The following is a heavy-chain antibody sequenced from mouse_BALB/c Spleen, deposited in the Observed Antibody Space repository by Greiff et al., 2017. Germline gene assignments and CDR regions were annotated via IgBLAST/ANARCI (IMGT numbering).Heavy chain of an antibody. V-gene: IGHV1-80*01. J-gene: IGHJ3*01. Sequence: VQLQQSGAELVRPGSSVKISCKASGYAFSSYWMNWVKQRPGQGLEWIGQIYPGDGDTNYNGKFKGKATLTADKSSSTAYMQLSSLTSEDSAVYFCARTLPGGPWFAYWGQGTLVTVSA. D-gene: IGHD4-1*01. CDR2: IYPGDGDT. CDR1: GYAFSSYW. CDR3: ARTLPGGPWFAY.